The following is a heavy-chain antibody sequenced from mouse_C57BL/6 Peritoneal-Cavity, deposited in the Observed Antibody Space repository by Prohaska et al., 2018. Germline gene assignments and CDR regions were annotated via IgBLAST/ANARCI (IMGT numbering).Heavy chain of an antibody. CDR1: GIDFSRYW. J-gene: IGHJ4*01. V-gene: IGHV4-1*01. Sequence: ELTLLQSGRGLVQPVGSLTLSCAASGIDFSRYWMSWVRRAPGKGLEWIGEINPDSSAINYAPYIKDKCIISRDNAKNKVYLQMRKMRDEDTDLYDRAELGAKDYWGQGTTVTVSS. CDR3: AELGAKDY. CDR2: INPDSSAI. D-gene: IGHD4-1*01.